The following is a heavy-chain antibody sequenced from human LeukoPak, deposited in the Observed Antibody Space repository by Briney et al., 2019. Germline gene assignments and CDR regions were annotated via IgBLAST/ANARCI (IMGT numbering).Heavy chain of an antibody. D-gene: IGHD3-22*01. CDR3: ARDSGYYDSSGYDY. J-gene: IGHJ4*02. Sequence: GGSLRLSCAASGFTFSSYEMNWVRQAPGKGLEWVSYISSSGSTIYYADSVKGRFTISRDNAKNSLYLQMNSLRAEDTAVYYCARDSGYYDSSGYDYWGQGTLVTVSS. V-gene: IGHV3-48*03. CDR2: ISSSGSTI. CDR1: GFTFSSYE.